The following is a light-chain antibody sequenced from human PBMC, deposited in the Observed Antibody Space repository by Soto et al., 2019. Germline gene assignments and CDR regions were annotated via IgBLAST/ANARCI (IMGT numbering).Light chain of an antibody. V-gene: IGKV3-11*01. CDR1: QSVSSTY. CDR2: DAS. J-gene: IGKJ5*01. Sequence: ENVLTKSPGTLSLSPGERATLSCRASQSVSSTYLTWYQQKPGQAPRLLISDASNRATGIPARFSGSGSGTDFTLTISSLEPEDFAVYYCHQRQYGPPITFGQGTRLE. CDR3: HQRQYGPPIT.